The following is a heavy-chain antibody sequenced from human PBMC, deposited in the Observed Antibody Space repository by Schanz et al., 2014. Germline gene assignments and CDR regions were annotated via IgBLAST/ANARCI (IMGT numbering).Heavy chain of an antibody. CDR3: ARGYSSSMDV. J-gene: IGHJ6*02. D-gene: IGHD6-6*01. CDR2: ISSTSTYL. CDR1: GFTFSSYT. V-gene: IGHV3-21*01. Sequence: EVQLVESGGGLVKPGGSLRLSCAASGFTFSSYTMKWVRQAPGKGLEWVSSISSTSTYLYYADSVKGRFTISRDSARNSLYLQMSSLRAEDTAVYYCARGYSSSMDVWGQGTTVTVSS.